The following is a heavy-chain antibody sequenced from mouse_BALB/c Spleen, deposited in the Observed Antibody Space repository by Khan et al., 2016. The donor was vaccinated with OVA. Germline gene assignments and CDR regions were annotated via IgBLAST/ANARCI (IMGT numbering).Heavy chain of an antibody. J-gene: IGHJ4*01. V-gene: IGHV3-2*02. D-gene: IGHD1-1*01. CDR2: ISYSGST. Sequence: VQLKESGPGLVKPSQSLSLTCTVTGYSITSDYAWNWIRQFPGNKLEWMGCISYSGSTSYNPFLKSRISITRDTSKNQFFLQLNSVTTEDTATYYCARGNYYGYAMDYWGQGTSVTVSS. CDR1: GYSITSDYA. CDR3: ARGNYYGYAMDY.